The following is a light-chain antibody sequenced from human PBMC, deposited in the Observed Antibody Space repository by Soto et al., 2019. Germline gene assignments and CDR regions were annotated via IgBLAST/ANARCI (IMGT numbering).Light chain of an antibody. V-gene: IGKV3-11*01. CDR3: QQRSNWPPVT. J-gene: IGKJ3*01. Sequence: EIVLTQSPATLSLSPGERATLSCRASQSVSSYLAWYQQKPGQAPKLLIYDASNRATGIPARFSGSGSGTDFTLTISSLXPEDXAVYYCQQRSNWPPVTFGPGTKVDIK. CDR2: DAS. CDR1: QSVSSY.